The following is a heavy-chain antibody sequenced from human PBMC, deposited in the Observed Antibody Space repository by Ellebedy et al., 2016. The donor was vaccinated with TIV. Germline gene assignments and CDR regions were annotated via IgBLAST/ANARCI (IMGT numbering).Heavy chain of an antibody. CDR1: GDSISRSNW. D-gene: IGHD3-10*01. CDR2: IYHTGST. CDR3: ASLPDYRVGFVDAPMVWGH. V-gene: IGHV4-4*02. Sequence: SETLSLTCAVSGDSISRSNWWSWVRQPPGKGLEWIGEIYHTGSTNYNPSRKSRVTISVDKSKNQFSLKLTSVTAADTAIYYCASLPDYRVGFVDAPMVWGHWGQGTLVTVSS. J-gene: IGHJ4*02.